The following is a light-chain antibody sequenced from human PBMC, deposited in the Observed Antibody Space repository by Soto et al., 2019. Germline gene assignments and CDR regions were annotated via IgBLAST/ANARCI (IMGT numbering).Light chain of an antibody. Sequence: EIVLTQSPGTLSVSPGERATLSCRASQSVGRNYLAWYQQQPGQAPRLLIYDASSRATGIPDMFSGSGSGTDFTLTISRLEPEDFAVYYCQQYASSPLTFGGGTKVETK. CDR2: DAS. J-gene: IGKJ4*01. CDR1: QSVGRNY. V-gene: IGKV3-20*01. CDR3: QQYASSPLT.